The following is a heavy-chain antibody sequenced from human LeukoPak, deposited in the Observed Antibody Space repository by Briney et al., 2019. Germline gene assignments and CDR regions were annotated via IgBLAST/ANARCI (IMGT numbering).Heavy chain of an antibody. V-gene: IGHV4-59*01. Sequence: SETLSLTCTVSGGSISSAYWCWIRQPPGKGLEYIGCIYSSGNTYYNPSLKSRVTISVDTSENQFSLKVTSVTAADTAVYDCARLRATERDFDPWGQGTLVTVSS. CDR2: IYSSGNT. CDR1: GGSISSAY. CDR3: ARLRATERDFDP. D-gene: IGHD1-26*01. J-gene: IGHJ5*02.